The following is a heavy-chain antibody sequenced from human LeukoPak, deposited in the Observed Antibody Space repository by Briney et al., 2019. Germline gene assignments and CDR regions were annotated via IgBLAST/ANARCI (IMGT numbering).Heavy chain of an antibody. CDR3: ARKRIADY. CDR1: GFTFIYYT. D-gene: IGHD2-15*01. J-gene: IGHJ4*02. Sequence: GGSLRLSCVASGFTFIYYTMNWVRQAPGKGLEWVSYITSSGSTIYYADSVKGRFTISRDNAKNSLYLQMNSLRAEDTAVYYCARKRIADYWGQGTLVTVSS. V-gene: IGHV3-48*04. CDR2: ITSSGSTI.